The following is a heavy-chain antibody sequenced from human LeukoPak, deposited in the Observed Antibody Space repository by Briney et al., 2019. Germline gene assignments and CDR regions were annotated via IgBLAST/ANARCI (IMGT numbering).Heavy chain of an antibody. Sequence: GGSLRLSCAASGFTFSSYAMHWVRQAPGKGLEWVAVISYDGSNKYYADSVKGRFTISRDNSKNTLYLQMNSLRAEDTAVYYCARDFSPMATIYAFDYWGQGTLVTVSS. J-gene: IGHJ4*02. CDR2: ISYDGSNK. CDR1: GFTFSSYA. V-gene: IGHV3-30*04. D-gene: IGHD5-24*01. CDR3: ARDFSPMATIYAFDY.